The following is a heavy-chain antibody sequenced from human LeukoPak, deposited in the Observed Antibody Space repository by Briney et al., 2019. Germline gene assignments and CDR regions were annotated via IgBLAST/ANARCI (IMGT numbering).Heavy chain of an antibody. D-gene: IGHD2-15*01. J-gene: IGHJ4*02. CDR3: ARLVVASAGFDY. CDR1: GGTLSSYA. Sequence: SVKVSCKASGGTLSSYAISWVRQAPGQGLEWMGRIIPIFGTANYAQKFQGRVTITTDESTSTAYMELSSLRSEDTAVYYCARLVVASAGFDYWGQGTLVTVSS. V-gene: IGHV1-69*05. CDR2: IIPIFGTA.